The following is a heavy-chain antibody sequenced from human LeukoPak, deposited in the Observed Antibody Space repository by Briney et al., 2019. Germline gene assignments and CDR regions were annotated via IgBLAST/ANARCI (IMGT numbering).Heavy chain of an antibody. V-gene: IGHV4-59*01. D-gene: IGHD2/OR15-2a*01. J-gene: IGHJ4*02. CDR2: IYYSGST. Sequence: SETLSLTCTVSGGSISSYYWSWIRQPPGKGLEWIGYIYYSGSTNYNPSLKSRVTISVDTSKNQFSLKLSSVTATDTAVYYCARGKTLFDYWGQGTLVTVSS. CDR1: GGSISSYY. CDR3: ARGKTLFDY.